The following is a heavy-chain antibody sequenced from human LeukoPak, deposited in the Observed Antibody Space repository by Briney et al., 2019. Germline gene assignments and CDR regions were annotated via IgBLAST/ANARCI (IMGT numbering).Heavy chain of an antibody. CDR2: IRSKAYGGTT. J-gene: IGHJ4*02. CDR1: GFTFSSYV. CDR3: TSEVATIFGVVIDY. V-gene: IGHV3-49*04. D-gene: IGHD3-3*01. Sequence: GGSLRLSCAASGFTFSSYVMSGVRQAPGKGLEWVGFIRSKAYGGTTEYAASVKGRFTISRDDSKSIAYLQMNSLKTEDTAVYYCTSEVATIFGVVIDYWGQGTLVTVSS.